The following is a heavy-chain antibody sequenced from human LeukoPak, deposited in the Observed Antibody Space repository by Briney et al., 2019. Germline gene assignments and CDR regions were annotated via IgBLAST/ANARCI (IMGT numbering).Heavy chain of an antibody. Sequence: SEPLSLTCSVSIVPITSYYWTWIRQPPGKGLEWIGYIYHSGNTKYNPSLKGRVTMSIDTSKNQFFLNVTSVTAADTAVYYCASEVADGYWGQGTLVIVS. CDR3: ASEVADGY. D-gene: IGHD2-21*01. CDR2: IYHSGNT. J-gene: IGHJ4*02. CDR1: IVPITSYY. V-gene: IGHV4-59*01.